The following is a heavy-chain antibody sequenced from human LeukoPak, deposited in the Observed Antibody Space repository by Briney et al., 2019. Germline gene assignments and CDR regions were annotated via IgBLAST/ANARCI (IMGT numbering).Heavy chain of an antibody. V-gene: IGHV1-18*01. CDR1: GYIFTDYG. J-gene: IGHJ4*02. CDR2: ITPYSGNT. Sequence: GASVKVSCNTSGYIFTDYGISWVRQAPGQGLEWVGWITPYSGNTKYAQNFQGRVTMTTDTSTSTAYMEMRSLRSDDTAVYYCTRAATTTKYYYSGTSYWGQGTLVTVSS. CDR3: TRAATTTKYYYSGTSY. D-gene: IGHD1-26*01.